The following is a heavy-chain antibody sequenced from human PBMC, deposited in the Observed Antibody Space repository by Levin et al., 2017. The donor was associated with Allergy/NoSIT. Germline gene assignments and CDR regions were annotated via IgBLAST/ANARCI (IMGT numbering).Heavy chain of an antibody. CDR2: ISGDGSST. D-gene: IGHD6-13*01. CDR3: ARGETISSWSTFDY. Sequence: GESLKISCVASGFTVSSYWMHWVRQAPGKGLVWVSRISGDGSSTSYADSVKGRFTISRDSVKNTLFLQMNSLRAEDTAVDYCARGETISSWSTFDYWGQGTLVTVSS. V-gene: IGHV3-74*01. J-gene: IGHJ4*02. CDR1: GFTVSSYW.